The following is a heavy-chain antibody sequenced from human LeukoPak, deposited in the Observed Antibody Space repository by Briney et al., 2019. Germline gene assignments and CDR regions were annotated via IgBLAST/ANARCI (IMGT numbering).Heavy chain of an antibody. D-gene: IGHD3-9*01. Sequence: GGSLRLSCVASGFTFSAYYMSWIRQAPGKGLEWVSYISTSSSDINYADSVKGRFTISRDNAKNSLYLQMNSLRAEDTAVYYCARDGPGYDILTGYSGSYYYGMDVWGQGTTVTVSS. CDR1: GFTFSAYY. CDR3: ARDGPGYDILTGYSGSYYYGMDV. V-gene: IGHV3-11*06. J-gene: IGHJ6*02. CDR2: ISTSSSDI.